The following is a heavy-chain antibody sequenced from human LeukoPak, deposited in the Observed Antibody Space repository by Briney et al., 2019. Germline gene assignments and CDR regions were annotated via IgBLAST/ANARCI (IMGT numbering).Heavy chain of an antibody. CDR1: GFTFSSYG. CDR3: AKGDILTGDTFFTAEYFQH. CDR2: ISYDGSNK. V-gene: IGHV3-30*18. J-gene: IGHJ1*01. Sequence: GGSLRLSCAASGFTFSSYGMHWVRQAPGKGLEWVAVISYDGSNKYYADSVKGRFTISRDNSKNTLYLQMNSLRAEDTAVYYCAKGDILTGDTFFTAEYFQHWGQGTLVTVSS. D-gene: IGHD3-9*01.